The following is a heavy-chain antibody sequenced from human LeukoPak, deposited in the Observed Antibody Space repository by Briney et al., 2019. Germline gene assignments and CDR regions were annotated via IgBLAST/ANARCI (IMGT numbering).Heavy chain of an antibody. CDR2: ISYSGST. CDR1: GDSLSPYY. CDR3: ARAPEAVAGFFDY. J-gene: IGHJ4*02. D-gene: IGHD6-19*01. Sequence: SETLSLTCTVSGDSLSPYYWGWIRQPPGKGLEWLGYISYSGSTNYNPSLKSRVTFSVATSKNQFFLDLSSVTAADTAVYYCARAPEAVAGFFDYWGQGTLVTVSS. V-gene: IGHV4-59*12.